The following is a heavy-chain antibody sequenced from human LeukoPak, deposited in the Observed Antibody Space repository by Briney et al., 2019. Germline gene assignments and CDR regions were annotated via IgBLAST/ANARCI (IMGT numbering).Heavy chain of an antibody. CDR2: IYYSGST. CDR1: GGSISSSSYY. V-gene: IGHV4-39*02. CDR3: ARDLGVVVAATNYYYYYGMDV. J-gene: IGHJ6*02. D-gene: IGHD2-15*01. Sequence: PSETLSLTCTVSGGSISSSSYYWGWIRQPPGKGLERIGSIYYSGSTYYNPSLKSRVTISVDTSKNQFSLKLSSVTAADTAVYYCARDLGVVVAATNYYYYYGMDVWGQGTTVTVSS.